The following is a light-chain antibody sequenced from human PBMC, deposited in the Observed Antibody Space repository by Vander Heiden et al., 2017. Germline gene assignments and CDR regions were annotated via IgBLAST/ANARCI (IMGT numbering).Light chain of an antibody. J-gene: IGKJ1*01. V-gene: IGKV2-30*01. CDR3: MQGGHWPQT. CDR2: RIS. Sequence: DVVMTQSPLSLRVTLGQSASISCRPSQSLVDNDGNAYLSWFQQRPGQSPRRLIYRISNRDPGVPDRFSGSGSGTDFTLKISRVEADDVGVYYCMQGGHWPQTFGQGTKVEVK. CDR1: QSLVDNDGNAY.